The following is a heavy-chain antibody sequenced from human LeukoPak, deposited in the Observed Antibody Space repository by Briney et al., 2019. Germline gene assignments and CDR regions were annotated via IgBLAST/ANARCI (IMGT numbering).Heavy chain of an antibody. Sequence: EASVKVSCKASGYTFADYYVHWVRQALGQGLEWMGWINPKTNGTNFALKFLGRVTMTRDTSISTAYMELTSLRSDDTALYYCARSKRRGDLLDYWGQGILVTVSS. J-gene: IGHJ4*02. CDR3: ARSKRRGDLLDY. CDR2: INPKTNGT. D-gene: IGHD2-21*02. CDR1: GYTFADYY. V-gene: IGHV1-2*02.